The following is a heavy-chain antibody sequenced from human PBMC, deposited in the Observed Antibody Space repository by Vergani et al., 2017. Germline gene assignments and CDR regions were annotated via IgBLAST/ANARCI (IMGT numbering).Heavy chain of an antibody. CDR3: ARVNTKTNGHLYYSYYMDV. J-gene: IGHJ6*03. V-gene: IGHV4-34*01. Sequence: QVQLQQWGGGLLKPSETLSLTCVVNGGSFTSYHWTWIRQSPGEGLEWVGDIDHTGRPDYNPSLMSRLTMSVDKSRNQFSLTLNSVTATDTAIYFCARVNTKTNGHLYYSYYMDVWGQGTAVAVS. D-gene: IGHD2-8*01. CDR2: IDHTGRP. CDR1: GGSFTSYH.